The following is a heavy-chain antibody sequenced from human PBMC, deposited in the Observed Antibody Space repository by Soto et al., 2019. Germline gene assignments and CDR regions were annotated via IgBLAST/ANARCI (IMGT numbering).Heavy chain of an antibody. CDR3: ARDPSFGAFDI. Sequence: EVQLVESGGGLVQPGGSLSLSCEASGFTFRSSWMSWVRQAPGKGLEWVSYIKPDGSETYYVDSVRGRFTISRDNAKNSLYLQMYSLRAEDTALYYCARDPSFGAFDIWGQGTMVTVSA. V-gene: IGHV3-7*01. D-gene: IGHD3-10*01. CDR1: GFTFRSSW. J-gene: IGHJ3*02. CDR2: IKPDGSET.